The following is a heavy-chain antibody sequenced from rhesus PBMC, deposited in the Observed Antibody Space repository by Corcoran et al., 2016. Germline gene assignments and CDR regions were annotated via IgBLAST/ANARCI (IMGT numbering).Heavy chain of an antibody. V-gene: IGHV4-160*01. CDR1: GGSISSNY. J-gene: IGHJ6*01. CDR2: IRSGGST. Sequence: QVQLQQWGEGLVKPSETLSLTCAVYGGSISSNYWSWIRQPPGKGLEWIGRIRSGGSTNYNPSLKSRVTISIDTSRNQFSRKLSSVTAADTAVVYCARGDSHYSGLDSWGQGVVVTVSS. D-gene: IGHD4-23*01. CDR3: ARGDSHYSGLDS.